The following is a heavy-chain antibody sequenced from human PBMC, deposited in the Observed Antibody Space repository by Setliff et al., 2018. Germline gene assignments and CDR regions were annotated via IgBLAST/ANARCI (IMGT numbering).Heavy chain of an antibody. J-gene: IGHJ6*03. CDR2: IYDSGNT. Sequence: PSETLSLTCTVSGGSINSYHWRWIRQPPGKGLEWIGYIYDSGNTYYNPSLKSRVTISVDMSTNQFSLNLTSVTAADTAVYYCARDKGYNHYYMDVWGKGTTVTV. V-gene: IGHV4-59*01. CDR3: ARDKGYNHYYMDV. CDR1: GGSINSYH.